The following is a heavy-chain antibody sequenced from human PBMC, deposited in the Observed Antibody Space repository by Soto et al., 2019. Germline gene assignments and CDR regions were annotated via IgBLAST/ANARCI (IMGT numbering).Heavy chain of an antibody. CDR1: GYTFTSYA. V-gene: IGHV1-3*01. CDR3: ACYYDSSPSDAFDI. J-gene: IGHJ3*02. D-gene: IGHD3-22*01. Sequence: AASVKVSCKASGYTFTSYAMHWVRQAPGQRLEWMGWINAGNGNTKYSQKFQGRVTITRDTSASTAYMELSSLRSEDTAVYYCACYYDSSPSDAFDISGQGTIVTVSS. CDR2: INAGNGNT.